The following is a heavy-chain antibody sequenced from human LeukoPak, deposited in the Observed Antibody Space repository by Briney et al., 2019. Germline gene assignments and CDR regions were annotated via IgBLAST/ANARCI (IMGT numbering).Heavy chain of an antibody. V-gene: IGHV3-66*02. CDR2: IYSGGST. CDR3: ARDALSTLDY. J-gene: IGHJ4*02. D-gene: IGHD2-2*01. Sequence: GGSLRLSCAASGFTVSSNYMSWVRQAPGKGLEWVSVIYSGGSTYYADSVKGRFTISRDNSKNTLYLRMNSLRAEDTAVYYCARDALSTLDYWGQGTLVTVSS. CDR1: GFTVSSNY.